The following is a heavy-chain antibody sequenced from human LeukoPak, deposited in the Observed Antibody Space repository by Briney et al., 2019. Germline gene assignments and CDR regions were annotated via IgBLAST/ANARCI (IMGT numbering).Heavy chain of an antibody. J-gene: IGHJ5*02. Sequence: PGGSQRLSCAASGFTFSSYWMTWVRQAPGKGLEWVANIKQDGSEKYYVDFVKGRFTISRDNAKSSLYLQMNSLRGDDTAVYYCARDRYSSTWGQGTLATVSS. V-gene: IGHV3-7*01. CDR1: GFTFSSYW. CDR3: ARDRYSST. D-gene: IGHD5-12*01. CDR2: IKQDGSEK.